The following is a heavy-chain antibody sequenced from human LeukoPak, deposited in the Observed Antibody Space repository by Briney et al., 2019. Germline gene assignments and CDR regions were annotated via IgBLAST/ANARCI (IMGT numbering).Heavy chain of an antibody. Sequence: SETLSLTCTVSGGSISSYYWSWIRQPPGKGLEWIGNIHYSGSTNYNPSLKSRVTISVDTSKNQFSLKLSSVTAADTAVYYCARERHAYNYGGFDYWGQGTLVTVSS. V-gene: IGHV4-59*01. CDR2: IHYSGST. CDR3: ARERHAYNYGGFDY. J-gene: IGHJ4*02. CDR1: GGSISSYY. D-gene: IGHD5-24*01.